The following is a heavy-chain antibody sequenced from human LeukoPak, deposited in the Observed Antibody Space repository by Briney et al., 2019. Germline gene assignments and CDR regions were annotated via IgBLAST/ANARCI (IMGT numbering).Heavy chain of an antibody. Sequence: SETLSLTCTVSGGSISSYYWSWIRQPPGKGLEWIGYIYYSGSTNYNPSLKSRVTISVDTSKNQFSLKLSSVTAADTAVYFCARDPLSTNDFDIWGQGTMVTVSS. CDR1: GGSISSYY. CDR2: IYYSGST. D-gene: IGHD1-1*01. V-gene: IGHV4-59*01. CDR3: ARDPLSTNDFDI. J-gene: IGHJ3*02.